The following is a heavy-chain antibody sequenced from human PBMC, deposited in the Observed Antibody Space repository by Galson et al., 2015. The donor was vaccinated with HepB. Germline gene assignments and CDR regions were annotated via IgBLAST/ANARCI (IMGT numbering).Heavy chain of an antibody. D-gene: IGHD5-18*01. CDR1: GYTFTSDY. J-gene: IGHJ4*02. V-gene: IGHV1-46*01. Sequence: SVKVSCKASGYTFTSDYTHWVRQAPGQGLEWMGIITPSGGSTSYAQKFQGRVTMTRDTSTSTVYMELSSLRSEDTAMYYCARSPGYSYGYDSWGQRTLVTVSS. CDR3: ARSPGYSYGYDS. CDR2: ITPSGGST.